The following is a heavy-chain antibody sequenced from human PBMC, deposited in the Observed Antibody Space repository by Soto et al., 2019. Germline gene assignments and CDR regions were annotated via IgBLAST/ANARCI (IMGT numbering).Heavy chain of an antibody. CDR2: INWSGETA. CDR3: ARDACSGGSCYVDY. Sequence: VQVVDSGGGLVQPGRSLRLSCAASGFTFDDYAMHWVRQSPGKGLEWVAGINWSGETAAYADSVKGRFTMSRDNAKNSVYLQMNSLRAEDTAVYYCARDACSGGSCYVDYWGQGTLVTVSS. V-gene: IGHV3-9*01. D-gene: IGHD2-15*01. CDR1: GFTFDDYA. J-gene: IGHJ4*02.